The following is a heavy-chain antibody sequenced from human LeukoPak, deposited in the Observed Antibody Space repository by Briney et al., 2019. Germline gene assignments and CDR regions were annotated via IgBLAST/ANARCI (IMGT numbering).Heavy chain of an antibody. Sequence: ASVKVSCKASGYTFTSYYMHWVRQAPGQGLEWMGIINPSGGSTSYAQKFQGRVTMTTDTSTSTAYMELRSLRSDDTAVYYCAREWIQLCDYWGQGTLVTVSS. J-gene: IGHJ4*02. D-gene: IGHD5-18*01. CDR1: GYTFTSYY. V-gene: IGHV1-46*01. CDR2: INPSGGST. CDR3: AREWIQLCDY.